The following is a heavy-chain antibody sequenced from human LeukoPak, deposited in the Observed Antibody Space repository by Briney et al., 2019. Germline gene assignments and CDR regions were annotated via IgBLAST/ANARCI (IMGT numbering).Heavy chain of an antibody. Sequence: ASVKVSRKASGYTFSSYGISWVRQAPGQGLEWMAWISAYNGNTNYEQNLQGRVTMTTDTSTNTAYMELRSLRSGDTAVYYCARQSVVTSRSPDDAFDIWGQGTMVTVSS. J-gene: IGHJ3*02. D-gene: IGHD3-16*02. V-gene: IGHV1-18*01. CDR1: GYTFSSYG. CDR2: ISAYNGNT. CDR3: ARQSVVTSRSPDDAFDI.